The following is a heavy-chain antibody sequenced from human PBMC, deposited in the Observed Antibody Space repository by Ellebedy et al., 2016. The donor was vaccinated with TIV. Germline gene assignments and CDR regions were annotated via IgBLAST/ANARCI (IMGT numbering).Heavy chain of an antibody. CDR1: GFSLSNARMG. CDR3: ARISPWFHVDY. CDR2: IFPNDEK. J-gene: IGHJ4*02. Sequence: SGPTLVKPTETLTLTCTVSGFSLSNARMGVSWIRQPPGKALEWLAHIFPNDEKSYSTSLKSRLTISKDTSKSQVVLTMTNMDPVDTATYYCARISPWFHVDYWGQGTLVTVSS. V-gene: IGHV2-26*01. D-gene: IGHD3-10*01.